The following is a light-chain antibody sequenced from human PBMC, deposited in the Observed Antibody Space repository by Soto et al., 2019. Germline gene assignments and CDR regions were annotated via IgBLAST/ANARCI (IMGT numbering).Light chain of an antibody. J-gene: IGKJ4*01. CDR2: WAS. Sequence: DIVMTQSPDSLAVSLGERATINCKSSQTILSSYNGKNYLAWYQQKPGQSPKVLIYWASTRESGVPDRFSGRGSGTDFTLTISSLQAEDVAAYHCQQYYINPLTFGGGTKVEIK. V-gene: IGKV4-1*01. CDR1: QTILSSYNGKNY. CDR3: QQYYINPLT.